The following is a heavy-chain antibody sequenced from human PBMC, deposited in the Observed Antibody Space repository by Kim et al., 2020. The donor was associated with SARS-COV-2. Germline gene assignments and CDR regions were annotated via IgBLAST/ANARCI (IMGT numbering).Heavy chain of an antibody. Sequence: GGSLRLSCAASGFTVNDFAFHWVRQAPGKGLEWVAVVSDDANKKFDAESVKGRFTISRDNSKNTLYLQMNSLRAEDTAVYYCARGRYSSSGSIGEVFDFWGQGTRVTVST. V-gene: IGHV3-30*04. D-gene: IGHD6-13*01. CDR1: GFTVNDFA. CDR2: VSDDANKK. CDR3: ARGRYSSSGSIGEVFDF. J-gene: IGHJ3*01.